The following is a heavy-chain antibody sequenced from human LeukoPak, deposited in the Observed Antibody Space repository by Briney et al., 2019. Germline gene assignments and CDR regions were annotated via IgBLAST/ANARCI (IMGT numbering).Heavy chain of an antibody. V-gene: IGHV4-4*07. CDR2: IYTSGSI. Sequence: SETLSLTCTVSGGSIISYYWSWIRQPPGKGLEWIGRIYTSGSITYNPPLKRRASMSVDTSKNQFSLKLSSVTAADTAVYYCARANDILTGYSEYYFDYWGQGTLVTVSS. J-gene: IGHJ4*02. D-gene: IGHD3-9*01. CDR3: ARANDILTGYSEYYFDY. CDR1: GGSIISYY.